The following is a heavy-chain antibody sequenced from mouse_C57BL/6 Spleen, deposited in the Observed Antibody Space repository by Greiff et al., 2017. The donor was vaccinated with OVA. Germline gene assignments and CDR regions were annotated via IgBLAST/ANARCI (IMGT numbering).Heavy chain of an antibody. CDR1: GYAFSSSW. D-gene: IGHD3-3*01. Sequence: VKLMESGPELVKPGASVKISCKASGYAFSSSWMNWVKQRPGKGLEWIGRIYPGDGDTNYNGKFKGKATLTADKSSSTAYMQLSSLTSEDSAVYFCAREGPLYAMDYWGQGTSVTVSS. J-gene: IGHJ4*01. CDR3: AREGPLYAMDY. CDR2: IYPGDGDT. V-gene: IGHV1-82*01.